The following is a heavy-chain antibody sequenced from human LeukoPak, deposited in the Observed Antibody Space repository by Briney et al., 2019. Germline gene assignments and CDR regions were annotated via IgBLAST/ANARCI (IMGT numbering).Heavy chain of an antibody. J-gene: IGHJ6*03. CDR1: GFTFSSYE. Sequence: GGSLRLSCAASGFTFSSYEMHWVRQAPGKGLEYVSAISSNGDRTYYANFVKGRFIISRDNSKNTLYLQMGSLRPEDMAVYYCARDRPVDVWGKGTTITVSS. CDR3: ARDRPVDV. CDR2: ISSNGDRT. V-gene: IGHV3-64*01.